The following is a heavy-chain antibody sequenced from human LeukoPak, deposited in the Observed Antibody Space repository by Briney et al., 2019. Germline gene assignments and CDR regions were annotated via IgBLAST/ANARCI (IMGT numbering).Heavy chain of an antibody. CDR2: ISYDGSNK. CDR1: GFTFSSYG. Sequence: SGGSLRLSCAASGFTFSSYGMHWVRQAPGKGLEWAALISYDGSNKYYADSVKGRFTISRDNAKNSLYLQMNSLRAEDTALYYCTRGTGGSAWGQGTLVTVSS. J-gene: IGHJ5*02. V-gene: IGHV3-30*03. D-gene: IGHD2-15*01. CDR3: TRGTGGSA.